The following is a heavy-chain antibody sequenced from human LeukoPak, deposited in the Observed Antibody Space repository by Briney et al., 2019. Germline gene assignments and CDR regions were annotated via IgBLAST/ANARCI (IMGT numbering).Heavy chain of an antibody. CDR3: ARSRSSGNYYGQEDS. CDR2: FIPFLDIP. CDR1: GDTFSSYA. Sequence: SVMVSCKASGDTFSSYAISWIRQAPGQGLEWMGRFIPFLDIPNTAQKFLGRVTFTADKSTSTAYMELSSLRPDDTAVYFCARSRSSGNYYGQEDSWGQGTLVAVSS. J-gene: IGHJ4*02. D-gene: IGHD1-26*01. V-gene: IGHV1-69*04.